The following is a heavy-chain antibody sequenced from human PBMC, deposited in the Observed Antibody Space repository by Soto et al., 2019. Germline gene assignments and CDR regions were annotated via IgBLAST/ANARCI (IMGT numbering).Heavy chain of an antibody. CDR1: GFTISSYA. CDR3: VTGNGYFDY. Sequence: RLSCSASGFTISSYATHWVRQPTGKGLDCVSTIGTAGDTYYLDSVKGRFTISREDAKNSLYLQMNSLRAGDTAVYYCVTGNGYFDYWGQGTLVTVSS. CDR2: IGTAGDT. D-gene: IGHD3-10*01. J-gene: IGHJ4*02. V-gene: IGHV3-13*01.